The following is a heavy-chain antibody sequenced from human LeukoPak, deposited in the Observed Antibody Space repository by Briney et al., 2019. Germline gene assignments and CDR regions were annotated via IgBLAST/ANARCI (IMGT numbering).Heavy chain of an antibody. Sequence: ASVKVSCKASGYTFTGYYMHRVRQAPGQGLEWMGWINPNSGGTNYAQKFQGWVTMTRDTSISTAYMELSRLRSDDTAVYYCARGTLRAGSGTRYYFGYWGQGTLVTVSS. J-gene: IGHJ4*02. D-gene: IGHD2-2*01. CDR2: INPNSGGT. CDR1: GYTFTGYY. CDR3: ARGTLRAGSGTRYYFGY. V-gene: IGHV1-2*04.